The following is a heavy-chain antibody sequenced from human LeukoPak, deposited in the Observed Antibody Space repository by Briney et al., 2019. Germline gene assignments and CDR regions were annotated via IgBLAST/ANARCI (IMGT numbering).Heavy chain of an antibody. D-gene: IGHD2-15*01. CDR2: IWCDGSNK. V-gene: IGHV3-33*01. J-gene: IGHJ1*01. CDR1: GFTFSSYG. CDR3: ARGRPSPCSGGSCSVKYFQH. Sequence: GRSLRLSCAASGFTFSSYGMHWVRQAPGKGLEWVAVIWCDGSNKYYADSVKGRFTIPRDNSKNTLYLQMNSLRAEDTAVYYCARGRPSPCSGGSCSVKYFQHWGQGTLVTVSS.